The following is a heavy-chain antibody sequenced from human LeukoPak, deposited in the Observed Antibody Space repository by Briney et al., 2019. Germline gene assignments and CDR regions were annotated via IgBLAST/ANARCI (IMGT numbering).Heavy chain of an antibody. Sequence: PGGSLRLSCAASVVTFSSYAMHWVREAPGQGLGWLAVISYDGTNKYYADSVQGRFTISRDNSKNTLYLQMNSLRDEDTAVYYCARDQGSLPVWFYYYMDVWGSGTTVTVSS. D-gene: IGHD3-16*01. J-gene: IGHJ6*03. CDR1: VVTFSSYA. CDR3: ARDQGSLPVWFYYYMDV. CDR2: ISYDGTNK. V-gene: IGHV3-30*01.